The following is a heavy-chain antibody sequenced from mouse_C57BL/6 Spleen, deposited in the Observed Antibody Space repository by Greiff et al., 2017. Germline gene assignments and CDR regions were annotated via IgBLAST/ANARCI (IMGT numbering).Heavy chain of an antibody. J-gene: IGHJ1*03. D-gene: IGHD1-1*01. V-gene: IGHV1-42*01. CDR3: AITTVVPTGYFDV. CDR2: INPRTGGT. Sequence: EVQLVESGPELVKPGASVKISCKASGYSFTGYYMNWVKQSPEKSLEWIGEINPRTGGTTYNQKFKAKATLTVDKSSSTAYMQLKSLTSEYSAVYFCAITTVVPTGYFDVWGTGTTVTVSS. CDR1: GYSFTGYY.